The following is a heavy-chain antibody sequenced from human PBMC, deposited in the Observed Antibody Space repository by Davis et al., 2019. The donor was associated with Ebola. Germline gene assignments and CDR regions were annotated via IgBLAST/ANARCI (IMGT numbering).Heavy chain of an antibody. CDR2: IIPIFGTA. D-gene: IGHD3-22*01. Sequence: SVQVSCKASGGTFSSYAISWVRQAPGQGLEWMGGIIPIFGTANYAQKFQGRVTMTRDTSISTAYMELSRLRSDDTAVYYCARDYRTTRITKIESGYYYYGMDVWGQGTTVTVSS. CDR1: GGTFSSYA. J-gene: IGHJ6*02. V-gene: IGHV1-69*05. CDR3: ARDYRTTRITKIESGYYYYGMDV.